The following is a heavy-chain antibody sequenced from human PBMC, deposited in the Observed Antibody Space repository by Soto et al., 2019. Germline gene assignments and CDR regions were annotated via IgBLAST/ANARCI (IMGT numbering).Heavy chain of an antibody. D-gene: IGHD6-19*01. CDR2: IWYDGSNK. V-gene: IGHV3-33*01. J-gene: IGHJ4*02. CDR1: GFTFSSYG. Sequence: PGGSLRLSCAASGFTFSSYGLHWVRQAPGKGLEWVAVIWYDGSNKYYADSVKGRFTISRDNSKNTLYLQMNSLRAEDTAVYYCARDPKWLPDMTFDYWGQGTLVTVSS. CDR3: ARDPKWLPDMTFDY.